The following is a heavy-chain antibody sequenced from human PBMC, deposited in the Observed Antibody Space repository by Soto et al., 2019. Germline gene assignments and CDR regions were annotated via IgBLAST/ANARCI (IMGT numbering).Heavy chain of an antibody. CDR1: GYAFTSYW. V-gene: IGHV5-51*01. CDR2: IYPGDSDT. D-gene: IGHD2-2*01. Sequence: GESLKISCTGSGYAFTSYWIARVRQMPGKGLEWMGIIYPGDSDTRYSPSFQGQVTISADKSITTAYLQWSSMKASDTAMYYCARGYCTTTICDPWFDPWGQGTLVTVS. CDR3: ARGYCTTTICDPWFDP. J-gene: IGHJ5*02.